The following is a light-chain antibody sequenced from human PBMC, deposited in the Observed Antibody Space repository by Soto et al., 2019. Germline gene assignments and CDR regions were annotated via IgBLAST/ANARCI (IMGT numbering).Light chain of an antibody. J-gene: IGKJ4*01. V-gene: IGKV3-11*01. CDR3: QHRHSWPPLT. CDR2: DAS. Sequence: EIVLTQSPATLSLSPGERATLSCRASQSVGSYLIWYQQKPGQAPRLLIYDASIRATGIPARFSGSGSGTDFTIIISSQAPEDFVFYYCQHRHSWPPLTFGGGTKLEI. CDR1: QSVGSY.